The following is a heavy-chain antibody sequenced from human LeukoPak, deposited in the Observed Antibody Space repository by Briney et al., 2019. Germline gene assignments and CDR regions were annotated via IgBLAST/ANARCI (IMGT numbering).Heavy chain of an antibody. D-gene: IGHD1-14*01. V-gene: IGHV3-30*03. Sequence: PGGSLRLSCAASGFTFGSYGMHWVRQAPDKGLEWVAGISYDGSYKYYADSVKGRSTISRDNSKNTLYLQMNSLRAEDTAVYYCARDKGNHGVDDAFDIWGQGTMVTVSS. CDR3: ARDKGNHGVDDAFDI. J-gene: IGHJ3*02. CDR1: GFTFGSYG. CDR2: ISYDGSYK.